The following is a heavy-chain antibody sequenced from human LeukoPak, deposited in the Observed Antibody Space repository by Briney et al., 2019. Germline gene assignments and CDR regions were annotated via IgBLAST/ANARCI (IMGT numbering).Heavy chain of an antibody. CDR3: ARDETYCSGGSCYSNSDY. CDR1: GGTFSSYA. V-gene: IGHV1-69*06. J-gene: IGHJ4*02. CDR2: IIPMFGTE. Sequence: SVKVSCKASGGTFSSYAISWVRQAPGQGLEWMGGIIPMFGTENYAQKFQGRVTITADKSTSTAYMELSSLRSGDTAVYYCARDETYCSGGSCYSNSDYWGQGTLVTVSS. D-gene: IGHD2-15*01.